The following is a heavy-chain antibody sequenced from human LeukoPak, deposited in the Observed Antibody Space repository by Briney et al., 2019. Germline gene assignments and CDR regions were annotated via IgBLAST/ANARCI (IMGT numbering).Heavy chain of an antibody. J-gene: IGHJ3*02. CDR1: GYTFISYG. CDR3: AIVRSSGAFDI. V-gene: IGHV1-18*04. CDR2: ISAYNGNT. Sequence: WASVTVSCKASGYTFISYGISWVRQAPGQGLEWMGWISAYNGNTNYAQKLQGRVTMTTYTSTSTAYMELRSLRADGTVVYCCAIVRSSGAFDIWGQGTMVTVSS. D-gene: IGHD6-6*01.